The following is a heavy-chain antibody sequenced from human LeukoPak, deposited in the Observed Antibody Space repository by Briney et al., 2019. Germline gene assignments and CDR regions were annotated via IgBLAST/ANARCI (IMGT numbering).Heavy chain of an antibody. D-gene: IGHD5-24*01. V-gene: IGHV3-7*04. CDR2: IKQDGSKK. CDR3: TRVGYIDEGIDY. CDR1: GFPFSSYW. J-gene: IGHJ4*02. Sequence: GGSLRLSCVASGFPFSSYWMTWVRQTPGKGLEWVANIKQDGSKKSYVDSVKGRFTISRDNAKNSLYLQVNSLRAEDTAIYYCTRVGYIDEGIDYWGQGTLVTVSS.